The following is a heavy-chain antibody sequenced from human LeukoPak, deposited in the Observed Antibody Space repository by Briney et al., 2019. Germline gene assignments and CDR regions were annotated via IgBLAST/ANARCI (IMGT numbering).Heavy chain of an antibody. CDR3: AKESRYYYGSGSFSSQFDY. CDR1: GFTFSSYS. V-gene: IGHV3-30*04. Sequence: PGGSLRLSCAASGFTFSSYSMHWVRQAPGKGLKWVAMISHDGRNTYYADSVKGRVTISRDNSKNTLYLQMNNLRAEDTAVYYCAKESRYYYGSGSFSSQFDYWGQGNLVTVSS. D-gene: IGHD3-10*01. CDR2: ISHDGRNT. J-gene: IGHJ4*02.